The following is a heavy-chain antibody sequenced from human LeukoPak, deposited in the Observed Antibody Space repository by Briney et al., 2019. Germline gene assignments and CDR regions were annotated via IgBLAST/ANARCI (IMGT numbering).Heavy chain of an antibody. V-gene: IGHV1-18*01. Sequence: RASVKVSCKASGYTFSSYGISWVRQAPGQGLEWMGWISAYNGDTNYRQKLQGRVTMTTDTSTSTAYMDLRSLRSDDTAIYYCARDSVDYWGQGTLVTVSS. J-gene: IGHJ4*02. CDR3: ARDSVDY. CDR2: ISAYNGDT. CDR1: GYTFSSYG.